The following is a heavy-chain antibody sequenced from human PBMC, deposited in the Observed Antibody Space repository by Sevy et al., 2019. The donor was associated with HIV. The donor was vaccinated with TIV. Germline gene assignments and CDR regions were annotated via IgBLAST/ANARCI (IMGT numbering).Heavy chain of an antibody. J-gene: IGHJ6*02. CDR2: INPNSGDT. Sequence: ASVKVSCKASGYIFTDYYMQWVRQAPGQGLEWMGWINPNSGDTNFPQKFQGRVTMTRDTSISTAYMELNRLRSDDTAVYYCARFPTFKICGVVMWGDMDVWGQGTTVTVSS. CDR1: GYIFTDYY. V-gene: IGHV1-2*02. D-gene: IGHD3-3*01. CDR3: ARFPTFKICGVVMWGDMDV.